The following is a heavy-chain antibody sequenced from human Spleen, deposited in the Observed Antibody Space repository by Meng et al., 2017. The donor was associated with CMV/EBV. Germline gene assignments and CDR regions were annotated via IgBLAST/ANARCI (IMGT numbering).Heavy chain of an antibody. CDR2: ISSSSSYI. Sequence: LSCAASGFTFSSYSMNWVRQSPGNGLEWVSSISSSSSYIYYADSVKGRFTISRDNAKNSLYLQMNSLRAEDTAVYYCARENVYSLDYWGPGTLVTVSS. J-gene: IGHJ4*02. V-gene: IGHV3-21*04. CDR1: GFTFSSYS. CDR3: ARENVYSLDY. D-gene: IGHD4-11*01.